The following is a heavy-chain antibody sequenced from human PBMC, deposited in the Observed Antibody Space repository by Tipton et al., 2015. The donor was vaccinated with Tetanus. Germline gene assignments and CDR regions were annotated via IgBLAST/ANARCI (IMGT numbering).Heavy chain of an antibody. D-gene: IGHD2-15*01. Sequence: SLRLSCAASGFTVSSNYMSWVRQAPGKGLEWVSVIYSCGSTYYADSVKGRFTISRDNSKNTLYLQMNGLRAEDTAVYYCARGWHSDPEGYCSGGTPLDYWGQGTLVTVSS. J-gene: IGHJ4*02. CDR3: ARGWHSDPEGYCSGGTPLDY. V-gene: IGHV3-66*03. CDR1: GFTVSSNY. CDR2: IYSCGST.